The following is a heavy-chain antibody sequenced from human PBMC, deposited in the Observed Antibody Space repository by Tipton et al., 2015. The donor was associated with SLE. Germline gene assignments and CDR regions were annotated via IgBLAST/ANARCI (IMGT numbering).Heavy chain of an antibody. CDR1: GFTFSDYY. Sequence: SLRVSCAASGFTFSDYYMSWIRQAPGKGLEWVSYISSRGPAIYYADSVKGRFTISRDNAKNSLYLQMNNLRVEDTAVYYCVRWNFCMDVWGKGTTVTVSS. V-gene: IGHV3-11*04. CDR3: VRWNFCMDV. J-gene: IGHJ6*03. CDR2: ISSRGPAI.